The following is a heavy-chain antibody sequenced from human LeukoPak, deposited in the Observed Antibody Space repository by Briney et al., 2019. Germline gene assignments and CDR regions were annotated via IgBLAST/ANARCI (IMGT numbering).Heavy chain of an antibody. D-gene: IGHD6-19*01. CDR1: GDSVSSNSAA. J-gene: IGHJ6*03. CDR2: TYCRSKWYN. V-gene: IGHV6-1*01. Sequence: SQTLSLTCAISGDSVSSNSAAWNWIRRSPSRGLEWLGRTYCRSKWYNDYAVSVKSQITINPDTSKNQFSLQLNSVTPEDTAVYYCARGTQSSGWYYYYYYMDVWGKGTTVTVSS. CDR3: ARGTQSSGWYYYYYYMDV.